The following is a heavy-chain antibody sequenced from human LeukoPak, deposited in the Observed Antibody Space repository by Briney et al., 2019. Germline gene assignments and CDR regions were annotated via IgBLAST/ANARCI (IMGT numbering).Heavy chain of an antibody. CDR3: GRAPRPVAWNWFDP. D-gene: IGHD2-15*01. J-gene: IGHJ5*02. Sequence: GGSLRLSCRTSGFTFADYALSWFRQAPGKGLEWVGFIRSKAYGGTTECAASVKDRFTILRDDSTSIVYLQMKSLKIEDTAVYYCGRAPRPVAWNWFDPSGQGTLVTVSS. CDR1: GFTFADYA. V-gene: IGHV3-49*03. CDR2: IRSKAYGGTT.